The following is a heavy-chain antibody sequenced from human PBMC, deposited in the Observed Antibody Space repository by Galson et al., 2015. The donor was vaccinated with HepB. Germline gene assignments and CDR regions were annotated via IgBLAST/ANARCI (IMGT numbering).Heavy chain of an antibody. Sequence: SVKVSCKASGGTFSSYTISWVRQAPGQGLEWMGRIIPILGIANYAQKFQGRVTITADKSTSTAYMELSSLRSEDTAVYYCARGNTKYQWLVQGDWFDPWGQGTLVSVSS. CDR2: IIPILGIA. V-gene: IGHV1-69*02. CDR1: GGTFSSYT. D-gene: IGHD6-19*01. CDR3: ARGNTKYQWLVQGDWFDP. J-gene: IGHJ5*02.